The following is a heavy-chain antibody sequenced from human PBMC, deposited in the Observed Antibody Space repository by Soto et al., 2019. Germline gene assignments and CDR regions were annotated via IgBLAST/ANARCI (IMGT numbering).Heavy chain of an antibody. J-gene: IGHJ6*02. Sequence: GGSLRLSCAASGFTFSSYAMHWVRQAPGKGLEWVAVISYDGSNKYYADSVKGRFTISRDNSKNTLYLQMNSLRAEDTAVYYCARDGNDIDYSKRRDYYGMDVWGQGTTVTVSS. CDR1: GFTFSSYA. V-gene: IGHV3-30-3*01. CDR3: ARDGNDIDYSKRRDYYGMDV. D-gene: IGHD4-4*01. CDR2: ISYDGSNK.